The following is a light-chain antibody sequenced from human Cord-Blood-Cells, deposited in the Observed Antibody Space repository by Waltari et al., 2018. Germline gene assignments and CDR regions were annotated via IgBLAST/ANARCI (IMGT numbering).Light chain of an antibody. CDR3: NSRDSSGNHVV. CDR1: SLRSYY. CDR2: GKN. V-gene: IGLV3-19*01. Sequence: SSELTQDPAVSVALGQTVRITCQGDSLRSYYASWYQQKPGQAPVLVIYGKNNRPSGIPDRFSCSSSGNTASLTITGAQAEDDADYYCNSRDSSGNHVVFGGGTKLTVL. J-gene: IGLJ2*01.